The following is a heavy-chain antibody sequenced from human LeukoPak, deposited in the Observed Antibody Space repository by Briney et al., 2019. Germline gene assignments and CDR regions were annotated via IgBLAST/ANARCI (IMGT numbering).Heavy chain of an antibody. Sequence: SGTLSLTCAVSGGSISSSNWWSWVRQPPGKGLEWIGEIYHSGSTNYNPSLKSRVTISVDKSKNQFSLKLSSVTAADTAVYYCARRGSSWYDDAFDIWGQGTMVTVSS. V-gene: IGHV4-4*02. CDR3: ARRGSSWYDDAFDI. CDR1: GGSISSSNW. CDR2: IYHSGST. J-gene: IGHJ3*02. D-gene: IGHD6-13*01.